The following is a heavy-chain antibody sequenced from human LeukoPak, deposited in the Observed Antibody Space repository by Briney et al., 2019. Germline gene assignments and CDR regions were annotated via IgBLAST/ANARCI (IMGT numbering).Heavy chain of an antibody. Sequence: GTLRLSCTASGFTFDSYGMAWVRQAPGKGLEWVASIYGSGIETFYADSVKARFAVSRDNSKNTLYLQLSSLRAEDTAVYYCAKVHSSGWLDYFDYWGQGTLVTVSS. CDR2: IYGSGIET. J-gene: IGHJ4*02. CDR1: GFTFDSYG. CDR3: AKVHSSGWLDYFDY. V-gene: IGHV3-23*01. D-gene: IGHD6-19*01.